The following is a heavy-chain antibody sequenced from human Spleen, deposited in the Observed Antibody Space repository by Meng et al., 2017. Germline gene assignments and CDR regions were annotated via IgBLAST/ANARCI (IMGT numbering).Heavy chain of an antibody. J-gene: IGHJ4*02. V-gene: IGHV1-2*06. Sequence: QVRLGQAGAEVKKPGASVKVSCKASGYTFAAYWIQWVRQAPGQGLEWMGRIDPKSDNTHYAQKFQGRVTMTRDTSISTAYMELSGLRSDDTAVYYCARDEDISAAGYLLGDFWGQGTLVTVSS. CDR1: GYTFAAYW. CDR3: ARDEDISAAGYLLGDF. CDR2: IDPKSDNT. D-gene: IGHD6-13*01.